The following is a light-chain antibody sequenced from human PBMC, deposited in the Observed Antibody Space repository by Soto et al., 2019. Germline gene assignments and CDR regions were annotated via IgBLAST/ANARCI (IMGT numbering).Light chain of an antibody. CDR1: QDISNY. CDR3: QQYDNLPLT. V-gene: IGKV1-33*01. Sequence: DIQMTQSPSSLSASVGDRVTITCQASQDISNYLNWYQQKPGRAPKLLMYDASTFETGVPSTFSGSGSGTDFTFTISSLQPEDIATYYCQQYDNLPLTFGGGTKVDIK. CDR2: DAS. J-gene: IGKJ4*01.